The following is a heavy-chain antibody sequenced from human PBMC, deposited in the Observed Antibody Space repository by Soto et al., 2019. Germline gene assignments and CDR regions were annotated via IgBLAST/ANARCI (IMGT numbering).Heavy chain of an antibody. CDR3: AKDNGGYYDSSGNFEY. CDR2: ISWNGATM. D-gene: IGHD3-22*01. J-gene: IGHJ4*02. Sequence: EVQLVESGGGLVQPGRSLRLSCVASGFTFDDYAMHWVRQVPGKGLEWVSGISWNGATMGYGDSVKGRFTSSRDNTKNSLYLQMNSLRPEDTAFYYCAKDNGGYYDSSGNFEYWGQGTLVTVSS. V-gene: IGHV3-9*01. CDR1: GFTFDDYA.